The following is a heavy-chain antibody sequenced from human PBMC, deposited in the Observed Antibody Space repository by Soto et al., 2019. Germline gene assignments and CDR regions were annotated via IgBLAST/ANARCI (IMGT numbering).Heavy chain of an antibody. V-gene: IGHV3-15*07. CDR2: IKSKTGGVTT. CDR3: TTDFRSGWFFDY. J-gene: IGHJ4*02. D-gene: IGHD6-19*01. CDR1: AFTFSNAW. Sequence: EVQLVESGGDLVKPGGSLRLSCAASAFTFSNAWMNWVRQAPGKGLEWVGRIKSKTGGVTTDYAAPVKGRFIISRDDSKNMMYLQMNSLKTEDTAVYYCTTDFRSGWFFDYWGQGTLVTVSS.